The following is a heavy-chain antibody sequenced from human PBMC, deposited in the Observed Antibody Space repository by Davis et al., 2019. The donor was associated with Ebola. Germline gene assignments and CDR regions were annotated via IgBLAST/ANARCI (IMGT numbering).Heavy chain of an antibody. Sequence: GGSLRLSCAASGFTFSSYAMHWVRQAPGKGLEWVAVISYDGSNKYYADSVKGRFTISRDNSKNTLFLQMNTLRAEDAAVYYCAKYRTVVPNFDYWGQGTLVTVSS. V-gene: IGHV3-30-3*02. CDR3: AKYRTVVPNFDY. CDR2: ISYDGSNK. J-gene: IGHJ4*02. D-gene: IGHD1-26*01. CDR1: GFTFSSYA.